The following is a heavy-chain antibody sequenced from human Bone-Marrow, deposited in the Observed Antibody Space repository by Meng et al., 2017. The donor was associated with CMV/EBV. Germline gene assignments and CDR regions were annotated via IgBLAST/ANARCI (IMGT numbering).Heavy chain of an antibody. Sequence: ASVKVSCKASGYTFTNYGFSWVRQAPGQGLEWMGWISAYNGNTNFAQKVQGRVTLTTDTSTNTAYMELRSLRSEDTAVNYCRRGVGVTFGPIDCWGQGTLVTVSS. J-gene: IGHJ4*02. CDR1: GYTFTNYG. D-gene: IGHD2/OR15-2a*01. CDR3: RRGVGVTFGPIDC. V-gene: IGHV1-18*01. CDR2: ISAYNGNT.